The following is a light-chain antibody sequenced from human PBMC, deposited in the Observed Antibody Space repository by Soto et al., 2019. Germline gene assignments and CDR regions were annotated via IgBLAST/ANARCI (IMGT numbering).Light chain of an antibody. J-gene: IGLJ2*01. V-gene: IGLV2-14*01. CDR3: SSYTSSSILV. Sequence: QSALTQPASVSGSPGQSITISCTGSSSDVGGYNYVSWYQQHPGKAPKLMIYEVSNRPSGISNRFSGSKSGNTASLTLSGLQAEDEADYYCSSYTSSSILVFGGGTKVTVL. CDR1: SSDVGGYNY. CDR2: EVS.